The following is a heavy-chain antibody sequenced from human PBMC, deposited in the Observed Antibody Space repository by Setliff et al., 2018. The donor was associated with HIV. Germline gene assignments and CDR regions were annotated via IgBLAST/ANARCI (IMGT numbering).Heavy chain of an antibody. CDR2: INPSSGST. Sequence: ASVKVSCKASGHTFTGYYMHWVRQAPGQGLEWMGRINPSSGSTTYAQKFQGRVTMTRDTSTSTVYMEVSSLRSEDTAVYYCARDGNLYTTSITAGPYYFDFWGQGTLVTVSS. V-gene: IGHV1-46*01. CDR3: ARDGNLYTTSITAGPYYFDF. D-gene: IGHD6-13*01. J-gene: IGHJ4*02. CDR1: GHTFTGYY.